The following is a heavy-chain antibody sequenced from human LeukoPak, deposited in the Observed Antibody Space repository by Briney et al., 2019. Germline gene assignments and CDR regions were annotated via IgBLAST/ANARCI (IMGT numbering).Heavy chain of an antibody. CDR1: GFTFSSYW. J-gene: IGHJ4*02. V-gene: IGHV3-23*01. D-gene: IGHD6-13*01. Sequence: GGSLRLSCAASGFTFSSYWMHWVRQAPGKGLEWVSAISGSGGSTYYADSVKGRFTISRDNSKNTLYLQMNSLRAEDTAVYYCAKEWRRSSSWSAYYFDYWGQGTLVTVSS. CDR3: AKEWRRSSSWSAYYFDY. CDR2: ISGSGGST.